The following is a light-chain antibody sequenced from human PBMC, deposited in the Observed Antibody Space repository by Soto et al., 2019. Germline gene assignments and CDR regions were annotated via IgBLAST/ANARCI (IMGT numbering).Light chain of an antibody. V-gene: IGKV3-20*01. CDR1: QSINSRS. Sequence: IGLTQSPSTLSLSPGERATLPCGASQSINSRSLAWYQQKPGQAPRLLIYDASSRATGIPGRFSASGSGTDFTLTISSLEPEDFAVYYCQQYVASPYTLGQGTKVDIK. CDR2: DAS. CDR3: QQYVASPYT. J-gene: IGKJ2*01.